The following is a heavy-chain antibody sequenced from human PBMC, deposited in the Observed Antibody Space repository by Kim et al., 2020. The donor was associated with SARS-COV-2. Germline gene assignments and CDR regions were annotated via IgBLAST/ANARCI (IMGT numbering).Heavy chain of an antibody. Sequence: SETLSLTCTVSGVSISRYYWSWIRQPPGKGLEWIGYIYYSGTTNYNPSLRSRVTLSLDTSKSQFSLKLTSVTAADTAIYYCAGGYNYGDYWARGTLVTVS. D-gene: IGHD5-18*01. CDR2: IYYSGTT. CDR1: GVSISRYY. CDR3: AGGYNYGDY. J-gene: IGHJ4*02. V-gene: IGHV4-59*01.